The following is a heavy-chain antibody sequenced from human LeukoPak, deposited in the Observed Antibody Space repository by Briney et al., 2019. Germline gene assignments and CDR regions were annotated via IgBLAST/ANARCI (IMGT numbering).Heavy chain of an antibody. CDR1: GFTFSSYS. CDR2: ISSSSSTI. V-gene: IGHV3-48*01. J-gene: IGHJ4*02. CDR3: AKPYYYGSRSYMDY. D-gene: IGHD3-10*01. Sequence: GGSLRLSCAASGFTFSSYSMNWVRQAPGKGLEWVSYISSSSSTIYYADSVKGRFTISRDNAKNSLYLQMNSLRAEDTAVYYCAKPYYYGSRSYMDYSGWGTLVTVSS.